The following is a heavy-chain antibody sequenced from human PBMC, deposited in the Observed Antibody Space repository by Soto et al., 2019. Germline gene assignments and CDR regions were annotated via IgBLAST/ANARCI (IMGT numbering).Heavy chain of an antibody. CDR1: GGSISSYY. V-gene: IGHV4-59*01. J-gene: IGHJ5*02. Sequence: TLSLTCTVSGGSISSYYWSWIRQPPGKGLEWIGYIYYSGSTNYNPSLKSRVTISVDTSKNQFSLKLSSVTAADTAVYYCARYYYDSSGYYYLNWFDPWGQGTLVTVSS. CDR3: ARYYYDSSGYYYLNWFDP. CDR2: IYYSGST. D-gene: IGHD3-22*01.